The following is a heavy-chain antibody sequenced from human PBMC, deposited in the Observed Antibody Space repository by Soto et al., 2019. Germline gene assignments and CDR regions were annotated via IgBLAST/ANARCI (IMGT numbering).Heavy chain of an antibody. CDR3: ARSRVAGAGTGWACDM. V-gene: IGHV3-72*01. CDR1: GFNLNDHY. D-gene: IGHD6-13*01. J-gene: IGHJ3*02. Sequence: EVQLVESGGDLVQPGGSLRLSCAGSGFNLNDHYMDWVRQAPGKGLEWVGRTRDKGNSYSTEYAASVKGRFTISRDDSKNSLYLQMSNLKAEDTAMYYCARSRVAGAGTGWACDMWGQGTLVTVSS. CDR2: TRDKGNSYST.